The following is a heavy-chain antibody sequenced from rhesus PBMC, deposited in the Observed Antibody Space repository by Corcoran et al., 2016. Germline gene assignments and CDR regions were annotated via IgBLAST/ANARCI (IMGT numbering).Heavy chain of an antibody. CDR3: ARGARNFWTGYYTGFDY. CDR2: ISYGDGT. CDR1: GYSISSGYG. J-gene: IGHJ4*01. Sequence: QLQLQESGPGLVKPSETLSLTCAVSGYSISSGYGWSWIRQPPGKGLEWIGYISYGDGTSYSPALQGRGTMSSATSKNRFSLKLSSVTAAYTAVYYCARGARNFWTGYYTGFDYWGQGVLVTVSS. D-gene: IGHD3-3*01. V-gene: IGHV4-122*02.